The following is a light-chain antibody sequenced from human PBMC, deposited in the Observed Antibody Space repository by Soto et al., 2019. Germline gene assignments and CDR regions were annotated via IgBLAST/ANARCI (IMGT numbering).Light chain of an antibody. CDR1: SSDIGAYNF. V-gene: IGLV2-14*03. CDR2: DVN. CDR3: TSWTTSTTMI. Sequence: QSALTQPASVSGSPGQSITISCTGTSSDIGAYNFVSWYQQHPGKAPKLMLYDVNIRPSGVSNRFSGSKSGNTASLTISGLQAEDEAYDYCTSWTTSTTMIFGGGTKVTVL. J-gene: IGLJ2*01.